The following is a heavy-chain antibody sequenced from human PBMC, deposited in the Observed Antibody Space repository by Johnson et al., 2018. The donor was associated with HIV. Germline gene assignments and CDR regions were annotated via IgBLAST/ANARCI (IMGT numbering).Heavy chain of an antibody. CDR2: IRYDGSYK. CDR1: GFNFNIYG. CDR3: ARAYIDGAFDI. V-gene: IGHV3-30*02. Sequence: MQLVESGGGVVQPGGSLRLSCAASGFNFNIYGMHWVRQAPVRGLEWVAFIRYDGSYKNYVDSAKGRFTISRDNAKNSLYLQMNSLRAEDTAVYYCARAYIDGAFDIWGQGTMVTVSS. D-gene: IGHD3-16*01. J-gene: IGHJ3*02.